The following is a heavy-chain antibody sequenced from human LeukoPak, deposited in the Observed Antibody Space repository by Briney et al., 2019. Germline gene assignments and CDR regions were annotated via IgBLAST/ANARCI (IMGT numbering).Heavy chain of an antibody. Sequence: PGGSLRLSCAASGFTVSSNYMNWVRQAPGKGPEWVSVIYSGGSSYYADSVKGRFTISRHNSKNTLYLQMNGLRPEDTAVYYCARGKEGYFDLWGRGTLVTVSS. V-gene: IGHV3-53*04. CDR2: IYSGGSS. CDR3: ARGKEGYFDL. CDR1: GFTVSSNY. J-gene: IGHJ2*01.